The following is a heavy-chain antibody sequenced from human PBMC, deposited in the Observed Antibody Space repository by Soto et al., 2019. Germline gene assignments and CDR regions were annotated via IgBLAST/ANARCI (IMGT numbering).Heavy chain of an antibody. CDR1: GFSLSTSGVG. V-gene: IGHV2-5*02. Sequence: QITLKESGPTLVKPTQTLTLTCTFSGFSLSTSGVGVGWIRQPPGKALEWLALIYWDDDKRYSPSLKSRLTXTRXNSKNQVVLKMTNMDPVDTATYYCEHRRDGAHWDYWGQGTMVTVSS. J-gene: IGHJ4*02. D-gene: IGHD1-1*01. CDR2: IYWDDDK. CDR3: EHRRDGAHWDY.